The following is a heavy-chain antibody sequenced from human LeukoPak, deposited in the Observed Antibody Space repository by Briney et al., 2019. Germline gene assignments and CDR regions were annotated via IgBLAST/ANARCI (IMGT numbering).Heavy chain of an antibody. J-gene: IGHJ5*02. CDR1: GFTFSSYS. CDR3: AKDGETYDFWSGSRLNWFDP. Sequence: PGGSLRLSCAASGFTFSSYSMNWVRQAPGKGLEWVSSISSSSSYIYYADSVKGRFTISRDNSKNTLYLQMNSLRAEDTAVYYCAKDGETYDFWSGSRLNWFDPWGQGTLVTVSS. V-gene: IGHV3-21*04. D-gene: IGHD3-3*01. CDR2: ISSSSSYI.